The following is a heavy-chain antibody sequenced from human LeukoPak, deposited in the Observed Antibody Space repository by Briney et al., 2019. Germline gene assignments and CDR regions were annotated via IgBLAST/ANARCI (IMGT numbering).Heavy chain of an antibody. J-gene: IGHJ4*02. Sequence: GASVKVSCKASGGTFSSYAISWVRQAPGQGLEWMGWISAYNGNTNYAQKLQGRVTMTTDTSTSTAYMELRSLRSDDTAVYYCARGRISGYFDYWGQGTLVTVSP. CDR3: ARGRISGYFDY. CDR1: GGTFSSYA. V-gene: IGHV1-18*01. D-gene: IGHD2-15*01. CDR2: ISAYNGNT.